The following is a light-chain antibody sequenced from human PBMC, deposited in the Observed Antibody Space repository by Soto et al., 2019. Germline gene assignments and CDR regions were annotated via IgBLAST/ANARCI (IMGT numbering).Light chain of an antibody. CDR1: QSVGGSF. CDR2: GAS. Sequence: EIVLTHSPGTLSLSPCERATLSFSASQSVGGSFLAWYQQKPGQAPRLLIYGASTRATGISDRFSGSGSGTDFTLTISRLELEDFAVYFCQQYGHSPWTFGLGTKVDIK. V-gene: IGKV3-20*01. J-gene: IGKJ1*01. CDR3: QQYGHSPWT.